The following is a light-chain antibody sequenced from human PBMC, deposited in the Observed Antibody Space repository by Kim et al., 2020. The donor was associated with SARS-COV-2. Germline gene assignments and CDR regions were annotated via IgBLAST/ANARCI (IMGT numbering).Light chain of an antibody. J-gene: IGLJ2*01. V-gene: IGLV6-57*03. CDR3: QSYNRDNVL. Sequence: GKTVTISCTRSSGSIDDNYVQRYQQRPGGVPTAVIYEDDQRPSGVSDRFSGSIDNSSNSAFLTISGLRTEDEADYYCQSYNRDNVLFGGGTQLTVL. CDR1: SGSIDDNY. CDR2: EDD.